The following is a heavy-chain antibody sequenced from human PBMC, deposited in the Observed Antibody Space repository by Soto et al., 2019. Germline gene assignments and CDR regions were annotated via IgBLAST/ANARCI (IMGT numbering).Heavy chain of an antibody. CDR1: GLTFGSRA. J-gene: IGHJ4*02. CDR2: ITDTGGDA. V-gene: IGHV3-23*01. D-gene: IGHD3-10*01. CDR3: ARGSTDSYPGSRIFDF. Sequence: GGSLRLSCVASGLTFGSRAMSWVRQAPGEGLQWVSTITDTGGDAKYADSVRGRFVISRDNSKKILYLQMTSLTAEDSAMYFCARGSTDSYPGSRIFDFWGRGTLVTVSS.